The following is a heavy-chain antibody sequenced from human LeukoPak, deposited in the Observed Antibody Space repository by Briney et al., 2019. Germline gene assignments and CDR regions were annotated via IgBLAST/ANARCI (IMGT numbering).Heavy chain of an antibody. CDR3: AIYTVGYY. J-gene: IGHJ4*02. Sequence: SETLSLTCAVYGGSFSGYYWSWIRQPPGKGLEWPGEINHSGSTNYNPSLKSRVTISVDTSKNQFSLKLSSVTAADTAVYYCAIYTVGYYWGQGTLVTVSS. CDR1: GGSFSGYY. D-gene: IGHD4-4*01. V-gene: IGHV4-34*01. CDR2: INHSGST.